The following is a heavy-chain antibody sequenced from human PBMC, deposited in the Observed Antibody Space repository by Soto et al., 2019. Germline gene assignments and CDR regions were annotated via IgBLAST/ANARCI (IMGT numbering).Heavy chain of an antibody. J-gene: IGHJ4*02. V-gene: IGHV3-30-3*01. CDR1: GFTFSSYA. CDR3: ASITGGPASFRNY. CDR2: ISYDGSNK. D-gene: IGHD1-20*01. Sequence: GGSLRLSCAASGFTFSSYAMHWVRQAPGKGLEWVAVISYDGSNKYYADSVKGRFTISRDNSKNTLYLQMNSLRAEDTAVYYCASITGGPASFRNYWGQGTLVTVS.